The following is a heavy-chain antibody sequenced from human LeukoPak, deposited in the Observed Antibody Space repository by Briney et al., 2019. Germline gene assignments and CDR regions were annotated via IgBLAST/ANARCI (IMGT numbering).Heavy chain of an antibody. Sequence: ASVKVSCKASGYTFTSYAMHWVRQAPGQRLEWMGWINAGNGNTKYSQEFQGRVTITRDTSASTAYMELSSLRSEDMAVYYCAREGTTGTTPFDYWGQGTLVTVSS. CDR2: INAGNGNT. CDR1: GYTFTSYA. V-gene: IGHV1-3*03. J-gene: IGHJ4*02. CDR3: AREGTTGTTPFDY. D-gene: IGHD1-1*01.